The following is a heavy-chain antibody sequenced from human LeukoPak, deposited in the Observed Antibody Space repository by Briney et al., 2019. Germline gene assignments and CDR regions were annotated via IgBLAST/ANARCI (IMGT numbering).Heavy chain of an antibody. Sequence: SETLSLTRTVSGGSISSSSYYWGWIRQPPGKGLEWIGSIYYSGSTYYNPSLKSRVTISVDTSKNQFSLKLSSVTAADTAVYYCARHIVVVIAISPDAFDIWGQGTMVTVSS. CDR1: GGSISSSSYY. CDR2: IYYSGST. V-gene: IGHV4-39*01. D-gene: IGHD2-21*01. CDR3: ARHIVVVIAISPDAFDI. J-gene: IGHJ3*02.